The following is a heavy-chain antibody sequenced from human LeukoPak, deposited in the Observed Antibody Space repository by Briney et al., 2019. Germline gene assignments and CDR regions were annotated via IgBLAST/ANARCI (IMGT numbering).Heavy chain of an antibody. CDR3: ARGLIKQSPFPY. J-gene: IGHJ4*02. V-gene: IGHV1-8*01. CDR2: MNPNSGNT. CDR1: GYTFTSYD. Sequence: ASVKVSCKASGYTFTSYDINWLRQATGQGLEWMGWMNPNSGNTGYAQKFQGRVTMTRNTSISTAYMELSSPRSEDTAVYYCARGLIKQSPFPYWGQGTLVTVSS. D-gene: IGHD3-16*01.